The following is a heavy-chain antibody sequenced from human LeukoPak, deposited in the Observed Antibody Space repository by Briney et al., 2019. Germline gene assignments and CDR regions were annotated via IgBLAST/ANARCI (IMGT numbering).Heavy chain of an antibody. Sequence: ASETLSLTCTVSGGSISSYYWSWIRQPPGKGLEWIGYIYSSGSTNYNPSLKSRVTISVDTSKNQFSLKLSSVTAADTAVYYCARGLREDGYNSGFDYWGQGTLVTVPS. D-gene: IGHD5-24*01. CDR1: GGSISSYY. V-gene: IGHV4-59*01. CDR3: ARGLREDGYNSGFDY. CDR2: IYSSGST. J-gene: IGHJ4*02.